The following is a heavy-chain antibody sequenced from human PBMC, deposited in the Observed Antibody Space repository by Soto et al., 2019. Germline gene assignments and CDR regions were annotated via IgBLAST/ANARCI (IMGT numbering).Heavy chain of an antibody. CDR2: ISGSGFDT. CDR3: AKDLEQQLRLAVGFDF. J-gene: IGHJ4*02. V-gene: IGHV3-23*01. CDR1: GFTFSNYA. Sequence: GGSLRLSCAASGFTFSNYAMNWVRQASGKGLEWVSSISGSGFDTYYADSVKGRFTISRDNSKNTLYLPMNILRADDTAVYYCAKDLEQQLRLAVGFDFWGQGTLVTVSS. D-gene: IGHD6-13*01.